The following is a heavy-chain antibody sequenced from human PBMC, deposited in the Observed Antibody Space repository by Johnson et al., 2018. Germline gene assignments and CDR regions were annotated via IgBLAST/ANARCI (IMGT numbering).Heavy chain of an antibody. CDR1: GFTFSSYA. D-gene: IGHD1-26*01. J-gene: IGHJ3*02. CDR3: AKSGICCPAFDI. CDR2: ISGSGGSP. Sequence: VQLVQSGGGLVQPGGSLRLSCAASGFTFSSYAMSWVRQAPGKGLEWVSAISGSGGSPYYADSVKGRFTISRDNSKSTLYLQMNSLRAEDTALYYCAKSGICCPAFDIWGQGTMVTVAS. V-gene: IGHV3-23*04.